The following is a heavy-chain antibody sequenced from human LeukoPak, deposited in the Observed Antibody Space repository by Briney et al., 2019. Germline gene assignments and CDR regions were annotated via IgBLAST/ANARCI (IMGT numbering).Heavy chain of an antibody. CDR3: ARDSSGTCYYYYGMDV. Sequence: SETLSLTCTVSGGSISSSSYYWGWIRQPPGKGLEWIGSIYYSGSTYYNPSLKSRVTISVDTSKNQFSLKLSSVTAADTAVYYCARDSSGTCYYYYGMDVWGQGTTVTVSS. J-gene: IGHJ6*02. D-gene: IGHD3-22*01. CDR1: GGSISSSSYY. V-gene: IGHV4-39*02. CDR2: IYYSGST.